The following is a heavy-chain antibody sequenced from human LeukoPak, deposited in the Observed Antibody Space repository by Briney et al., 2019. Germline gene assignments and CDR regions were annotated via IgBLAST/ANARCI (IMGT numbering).Heavy chain of an antibody. V-gene: IGHV4-38-2*02. J-gene: IGHJ5*02. CDR2: ICQSGST. CDR3: ARDRRNNWFDP. Sequence: SETLSLTCTVSGYSISSIHCWGWIRQPPGKGLEWIGNICQSGSTYYSPSLKSRVILSLDTSKNQFSLRLSSVTAADTAVYYCARDRRNNWFDPWGQGTLVTVSS. CDR1: GYSISSIHC.